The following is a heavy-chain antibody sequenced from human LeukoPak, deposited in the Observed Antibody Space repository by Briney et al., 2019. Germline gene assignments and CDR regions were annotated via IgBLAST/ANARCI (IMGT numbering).Heavy chain of an antibody. CDR2: IIPVFGTA. Sequence: SVKVSCKASGGTFSSYAISWVRQAPGQGLEWMGGIIPVFGTANYAQKFQGRVTITADESTSTAYMELSSLRSEDTAVYYCARSYDSSGYLFDYWGREPWSPSPQ. D-gene: IGHD3-22*01. J-gene: IGHJ4*02. CDR1: GGTFSSYA. CDR3: ARSYDSSGYLFDY. V-gene: IGHV1-69*01.